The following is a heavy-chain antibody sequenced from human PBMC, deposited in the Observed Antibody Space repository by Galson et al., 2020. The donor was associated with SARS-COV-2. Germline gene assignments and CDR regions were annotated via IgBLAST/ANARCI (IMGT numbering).Heavy chain of an antibody. CDR3: ARRGIRYCSGGSCYSGVAFDI. Sequence: PPGKGLEWIGSIYYSGSTYYNPSLKSRVTISVDTSKNQFSLKLSSVTAADTAVYYCARRGIRYCSGGSCYSGVAFDIWGQGTMVTVSS. D-gene: IGHD2-15*01. J-gene: IGHJ3*02. V-gene: IGHV4-39*01. CDR2: IYYSGST.